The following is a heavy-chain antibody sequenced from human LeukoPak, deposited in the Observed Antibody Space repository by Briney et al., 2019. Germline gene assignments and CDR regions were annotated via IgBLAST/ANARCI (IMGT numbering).Heavy chain of an antibody. CDR2: ISGSGGST. J-gene: IGHJ4*02. D-gene: IGHD6-13*01. CDR1: GFTFSSYA. Sequence: GGSLRLSCAASGFTFSSYAMSWVRQAPGKGLEWVSAISGSGGSTYYADSVKGRFTISRDNSKNTLYLQMNSLRAEDTAVYYCARSSRSWPQALDYWGQGTLVTVSS. CDR3: ARSSRSWPQALDY. V-gene: IGHV3-23*01.